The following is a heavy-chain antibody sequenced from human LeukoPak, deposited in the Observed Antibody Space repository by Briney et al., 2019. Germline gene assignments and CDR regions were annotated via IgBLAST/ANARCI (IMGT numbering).Heavy chain of an antibody. D-gene: IGHD6-13*01. CDR1: GSTFSSHW. Sequence: PGGSLRLSCVASGSTFSSHWMSWVRQAPGKGLEWVANIKQDGSEKYYVHSVKGRFTIYRDNAKNSLYLQMNRLRAEDTAVYYCARDRGHSPQRYMVVWGKGTTGTVSS. CDR2: IKQDGSEK. J-gene: IGHJ6*03. CDR3: ARDRGHSPQRYMVV. V-gene: IGHV3-7*01.